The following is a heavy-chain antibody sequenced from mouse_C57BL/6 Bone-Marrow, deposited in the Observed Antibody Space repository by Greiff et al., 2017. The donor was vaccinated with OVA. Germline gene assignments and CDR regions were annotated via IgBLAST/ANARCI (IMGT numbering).Heavy chain of an antibody. CDR3: ARTHYYGYFDY. D-gene: IGHD1-2*01. CDR1: GFSFTSYA. J-gene: IGHJ2*01. V-gene: IGHV2-9-1*01. Sequence: VQLQQSGPGLVAPSPCLSITCTVSGFSFTSYAISWVRQPPGKGLEWLGVIWTGGGTNNNSAPKSRLSISKDNSKSHVFLKMNRLQTDDTARYYCARTHYYGYFDYWGQGTTLTGAS. CDR2: IWTGGGT.